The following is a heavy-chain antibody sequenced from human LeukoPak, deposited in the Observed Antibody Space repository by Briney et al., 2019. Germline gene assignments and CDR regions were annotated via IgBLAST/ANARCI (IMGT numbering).Heavy chain of an antibody. J-gene: IGHJ4*02. V-gene: IGHV3-48*01. CDR3: ARSSGWYPARPLCFDY. Sequence: GRSLRLSCAASGFTFSSYSMNWVRQAPGKGLEWVSYISSSSSTIYYADSVKGRFTISRDNAKNSLYLQMNSLRAEDTVVYYCARSSGWYPARPLCFDYWGQGTLVTVSS. CDR1: GFTFSSYS. D-gene: IGHD6-19*01. CDR2: ISSSSSTI.